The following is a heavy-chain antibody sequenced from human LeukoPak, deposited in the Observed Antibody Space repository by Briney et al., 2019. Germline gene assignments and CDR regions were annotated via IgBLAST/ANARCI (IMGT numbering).Heavy chain of an antibody. V-gene: IGHV4-34*01. CDR3: ARRPANYYDSSGYYPTYAFDI. Sequence: SETLSLTCAVYGGSFSGYYWSWIRQPPGKGLEWIGEINHSGSTNYNPSLKSRVTISVDTSKNQFSLKLSSVTAADTAVYYCARRPANYYDSSGYYPTYAFDIWGQGTMVTVSS. D-gene: IGHD3-22*01. J-gene: IGHJ3*02. CDR1: GGSFSGYY. CDR2: INHSGST.